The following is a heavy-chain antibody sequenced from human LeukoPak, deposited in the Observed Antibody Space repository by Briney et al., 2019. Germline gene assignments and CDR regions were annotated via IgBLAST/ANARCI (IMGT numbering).Heavy chain of an antibody. CDR2: ISNDGSLK. V-gene: IGHV3-30*04. J-gene: IGHJ4*02. Sequence: GGSLRLSCAASGFTFSSYAAHWVRQAPGKGLEWVAVISNDGSLKYYAGSVKGRFTTSRDNSNNTLYLQMNSLRAEDTAVYYCAKTEAPAAIRAGSDYWGQGTLVTVSS. CDR1: GFTFSSYA. D-gene: IGHD2-2*02. CDR3: AKTEAPAAIRAGSDY.